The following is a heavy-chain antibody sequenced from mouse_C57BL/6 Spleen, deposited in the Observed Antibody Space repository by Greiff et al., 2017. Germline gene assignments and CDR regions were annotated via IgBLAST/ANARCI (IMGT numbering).Heavy chain of an antibody. Sequence: EVQLQESGPELVKPGASVKMSCKASGYTFTDYNMHWVKQSHGKSLEWIGYINPNTGGSSYNQKFKGKATLTVNKSSSTAYMEHRSLTSEDAAVYYGARSNYYGRPDFDYWGQGTTLTVSS. D-gene: IGHD1-1*01. CDR3: ARSNYYGRPDFDY. CDR1: GYTFTDYN. CDR2: INPNTGGS. V-gene: IGHV1-22*01. J-gene: IGHJ2*01.